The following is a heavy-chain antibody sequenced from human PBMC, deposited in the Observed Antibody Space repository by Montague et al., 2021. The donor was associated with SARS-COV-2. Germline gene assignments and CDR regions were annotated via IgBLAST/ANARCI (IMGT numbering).Heavy chain of an antibody. V-gene: IGHV3-7*01. CDR3: ARDHYGSEDY. D-gene: IGHD3-10*01. J-gene: IGHJ4*02. CDR1: GFSLSSRG. CDR2: VEQDGSES. Sequence: SRRLSWSASGFSLSSRGMSWVRQVPGKGLEWVATVEQDGSESHYVDSVKGRFTISRDNAKSSAYLQMSSLRVEDTAVYFCARDHYGSEDYWGQGILVTVSS.